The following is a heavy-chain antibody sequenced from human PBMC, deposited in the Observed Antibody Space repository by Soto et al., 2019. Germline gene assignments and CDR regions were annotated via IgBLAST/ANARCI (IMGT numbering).Heavy chain of an antibody. D-gene: IGHD1-26*01. CDR2: ISSSGSTI. J-gene: IGHJ3*02. CDR3: ARPWEPGDDAFDI. Sequence: EVQLVESGGGLVQPGGSLRLSCAASGFTFSSYEMNWVRQAPGKGLEWVPYISSSGSTIYYADSVKGRFTISRDNAKNSLYLQMNSLRAEDTAVYYCARPWEPGDDAFDIWGQGTMVTVSS. CDR1: GFTFSSYE. V-gene: IGHV3-48*03.